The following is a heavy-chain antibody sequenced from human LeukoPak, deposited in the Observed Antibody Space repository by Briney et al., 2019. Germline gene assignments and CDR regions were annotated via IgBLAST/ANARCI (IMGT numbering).Heavy chain of an antibody. D-gene: IGHD3-22*01. CDR2: INPNGGST. J-gene: IGHJ4*02. CDR3: ARDTMIGEGNY. V-gene: IGHV1-46*01. Sequence: GASVKVSCKASGYTFTSYSIHWVRQAPGQGLEWMGIINPNGGSTSYAQKFQGRVTMTRDTSTSTAYMELSSLRSEDTAVYYCARDTMIGEGNYWGQGTLVTVSS. CDR1: GYTFTSYS.